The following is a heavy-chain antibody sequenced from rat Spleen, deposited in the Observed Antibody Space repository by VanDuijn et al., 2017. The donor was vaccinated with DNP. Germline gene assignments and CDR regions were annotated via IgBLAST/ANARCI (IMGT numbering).Heavy chain of an antibody. CDR2: IIYDGSST. CDR1: GFTFSNSD. CDR3: ARDAGGPFDY. D-gene: IGHD1-11*01. V-gene: IGHV5-22*01. Sequence: EVQLVESGGGLVQPGRSMKLSCAASGFTFSNSDMAWVRQASTKGLEWVAYIIYDGSSTYYGDSVKGRFTITRDNAKSTLYLQMDSLRSEDTATYYCARDAGGPFDYWGQGVMVTVSS. J-gene: IGHJ2*01.